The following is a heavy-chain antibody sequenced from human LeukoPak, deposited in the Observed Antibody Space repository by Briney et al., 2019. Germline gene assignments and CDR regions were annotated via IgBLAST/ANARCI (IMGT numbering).Heavy chain of an antibody. CDR2: ISGSGGST. J-gene: IGHJ4*02. CDR1: GFTFSSYA. D-gene: IGHD6-13*01. V-gene: IGHV3-23*01. CDR3: AKDFQQQLGLYYFDY. Sequence: GGSLRLSCAASGFTFSSYAMSWVRQAPAKGLEWVSAISGSGGSTYYADSVKGRFTISRDNSKNTLYLQMNSLRAEDSAVYYCAKDFQQQLGLYYFDYWGQGTLVTVSS.